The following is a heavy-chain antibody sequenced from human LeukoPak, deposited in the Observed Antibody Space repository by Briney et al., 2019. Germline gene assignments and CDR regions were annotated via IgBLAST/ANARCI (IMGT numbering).Heavy chain of an antibody. J-gene: IGHJ4*02. D-gene: IGHD6-6*01. Sequence: GGSLRLSCAASGFTFSDHYMDWVRQAPGKGLEWVARIRKKTNSYTTEYAASVKGRFTISRDDSRNSLYLQMNSLKTEDTAVYCCARVYTSSSRTFDYWGQGTLVTVSS. CDR3: ARVYTSSSRTFDY. CDR2: IRKKTNSYTT. V-gene: IGHV3-72*01. CDR1: GFTFSDHY.